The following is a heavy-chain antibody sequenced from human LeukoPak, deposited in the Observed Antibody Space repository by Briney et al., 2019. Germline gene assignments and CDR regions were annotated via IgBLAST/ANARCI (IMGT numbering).Heavy chain of an antibody. J-gene: IGHJ3*02. CDR3: AKDPIAAAGTFFDAFDI. CDR2: IIPIFGTA. D-gene: IGHD6-13*01. CDR1: GGTFSSYA. V-gene: IGHV1-69*13. Sequence: GASVKVSCKASGGTFSSYAISWVRQAPGQGLEWMGGIIPIFGTANYAQKFQGRVTITADESTSTAYMELSSLRSEDTAVYYCAKDPIAAAGTFFDAFDIWGQGTMVTVSS.